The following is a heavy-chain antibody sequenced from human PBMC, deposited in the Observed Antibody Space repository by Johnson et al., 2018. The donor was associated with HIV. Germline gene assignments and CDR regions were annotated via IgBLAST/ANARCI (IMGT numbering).Heavy chain of an antibody. CDR2: IGGSGGTT. V-gene: IGHV3-66*02. CDR3: ARWSADAFDI. J-gene: IGHJ3*02. Sequence: EVQLVESGGGLVQPGRSLRLSCAASGFTFSDYYMSWIRQAPGKGLEWVSVIGGSGGTTYYADSVKGRFTISRDNSKSTLYLQMNSLRAEDTAVYYCARWSADAFDIWGQGTMVTVSS. CDR1: GFTFSDYY.